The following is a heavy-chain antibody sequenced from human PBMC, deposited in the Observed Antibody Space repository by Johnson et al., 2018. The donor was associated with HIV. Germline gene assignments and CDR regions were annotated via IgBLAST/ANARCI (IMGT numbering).Heavy chain of an antibody. D-gene: IGHD1-26*01. V-gene: IGHV3-13*01. CDR1: GFTFSSYD. Sequence: LSCAASGFTFSSYDMHWVRQATGKGLEWVSAIGTAGGTTYADSVKGRFTISRDNAKNTVYLQMISLRAEDMAVYYCARSRWADDAFDGWGQGTMVTVSS. CDR2: IGTAGGT. CDR3: ARSRWADDAFDG. J-gene: IGHJ3*01.